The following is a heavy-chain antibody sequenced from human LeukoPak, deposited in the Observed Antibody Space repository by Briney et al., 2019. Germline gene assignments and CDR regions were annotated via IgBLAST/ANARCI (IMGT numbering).Heavy chain of an antibody. CDR1: GGSFSGYY. CDR2: INHSGST. Sequence: SETLSLTCAVYGGSFSGYYWSWIRQPPGKGLEWIGEINHSGSTNYNPSLKSRVTISVDTSKNQFSLKLSSVTAADTAVYYCARVWVLRFLEWPLGAFDIWGQGTMVTVSS. J-gene: IGHJ3*02. CDR3: ARVWVLRFLEWPLGAFDI. D-gene: IGHD3-3*01. V-gene: IGHV4-34*01.